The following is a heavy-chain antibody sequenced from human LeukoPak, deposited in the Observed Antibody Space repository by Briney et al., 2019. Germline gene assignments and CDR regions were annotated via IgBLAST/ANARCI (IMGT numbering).Heavy chain of an antibody. Sequence: ASVKVSCKASGFTFSDYYIHWVRQAPGQGLKWMGWINPNSGDTKYGQKFQGRVTMSRDTSVTTAYLELSGLTSDDTAVYYCTRDEIVGARDFDYWGQGTLVAVSS. V-gene: IGHV1-2*02. J-gene: IGHJ4*02. CDR2: INPNSGDT. CDR3: TRDEIVGARDFDY. CDR1: GFTFSDYY. D-gene: IGHD1-26*01.